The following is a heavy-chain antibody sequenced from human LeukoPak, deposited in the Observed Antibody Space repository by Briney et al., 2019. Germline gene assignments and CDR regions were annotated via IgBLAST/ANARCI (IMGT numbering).Heavy chain of an antibody. D-gene: IGHD6-13*01. CDR3: ARGRAGTHDD. CDR1: GYTSTNYG. J-gene: IGHJ4*02. V-gene: IGHV1-18*01. Sequence: ASVKVSCKASGYTSTNYGISWVGRAPGQGLEWIGWISVYNGNTNYAQKFPGSVTMTTDSPTITAYMALRSLTSDDTAVYYCARGRAGTHDDWGQGTLVTVSS. CDR2: ISVYNGNT.